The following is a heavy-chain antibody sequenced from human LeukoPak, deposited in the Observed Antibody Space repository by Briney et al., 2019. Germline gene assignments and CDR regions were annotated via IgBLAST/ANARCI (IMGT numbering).Heavy chain of an antibody. Sequence: SETLSLTCTVSGGSISSYYWSWIRQPPGKGLEWIGYIHYSGSTNYNPSLKSRVTISVDTSKNQFSLKLSSVTAADTAVYYCARHFGDGYNPGWFDPWGQGTLVTVSS. CDR3: ARHFGDGYNPGWFDP. CDR1: GGSISSYY. J-gene: IGHJ5*02. D-gene: IGHD5-24*01. CDR2: IHYSGST. V-gene: IGHV4-59*08.